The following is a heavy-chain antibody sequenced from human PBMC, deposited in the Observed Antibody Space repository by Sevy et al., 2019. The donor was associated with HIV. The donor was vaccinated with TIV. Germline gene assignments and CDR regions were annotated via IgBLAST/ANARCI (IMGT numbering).Heavy chain of an antibody. J-gene: IGHJ6*02. V-gene: IGHV3-30-3*01. CDR3: ARPRANYVDHYFFYAMDV. D-gene: IGHD4-17*01. CDR1: GFAFSNYYA. CDR2: ISYDGSDT. Sequence: GGSLRLSCAASGFAFSNYYAMHWVRQAPGKGLEWVALISYDGSDTCYADSVKGRFTVSRDNFKNTLFLQMNSLTTEDTAVYYCARPRANYVDHYFFYAMDVWGQGTTVTVSS.